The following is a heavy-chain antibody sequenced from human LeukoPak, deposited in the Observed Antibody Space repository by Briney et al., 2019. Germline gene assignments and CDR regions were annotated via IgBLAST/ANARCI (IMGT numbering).Heavy chain of an antibody. CDR1: GFTFSSYG. CDR3: ARRSRGFYYYYYMDV. J-gene: IGHJ6*03. D-gene: IGHD3-22*01. Sequence: GGSLRLSCAASGFTFSSYGMHWVRQAPGKGLEWVAVISYDGSNKYYADSVKGRFTISRDNAKNSLYLQMNSLRAEDTAVYYCARRSRGFYYYYYMDVWGKGTTVTVSS. V-gene: IGHV3-30*03. CDR2: ISYDGSNK.